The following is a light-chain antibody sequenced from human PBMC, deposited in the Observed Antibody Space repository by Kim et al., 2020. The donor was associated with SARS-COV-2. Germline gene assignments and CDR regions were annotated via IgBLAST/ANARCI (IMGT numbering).Light chain of an antibody. CDR1: QSISSW. Sequence: DIQMTQSPSTLSASVGDRVTITSRASQSISSWLAWYQQRQGKAPKVLIYRASDVEGGVPSRFSGSVSGTEFTLTISSLQPDDFATYYCQQYNTYPWTFGQGTKVDIK. V-gene: IGKV1-5*03. CDR2: RAS. CDR3: QQYNTYPWT. J-gene: IGKJ1*01.